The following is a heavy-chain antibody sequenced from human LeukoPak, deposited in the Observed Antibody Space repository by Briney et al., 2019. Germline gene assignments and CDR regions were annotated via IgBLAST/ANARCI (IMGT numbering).Heavy chain of an antibody. CDR3: ARVLRGYCTNGVCYEAAAFDI. CDR2: IYHSGST. Sequence: SETLSLTCAVSGGSISSGGYSWSWIRQPPGKGLEWIGYIYHSGSTYYIPSLKSRVTISVDRSKNQFSLKLSSVTAADTAVYYCARVLRGYCTNGVCYEAAAFDIWGQGTMVTVSS. J-gene: IGHJ3*02. V-gene: IGHV4-30-2*01. D-gene: IGHD2-8*01. CDR1: GGSISSGGYS.